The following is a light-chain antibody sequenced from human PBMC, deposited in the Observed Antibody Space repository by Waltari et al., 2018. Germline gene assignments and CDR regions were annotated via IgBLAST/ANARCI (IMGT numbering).Light chain of an antibody. Sequence: SYVLTQPPSVSVAPGQTARIPCGGNNVGSKNLHWYQQKPGQAPILVIYYDSDRPSGIPERFSGSNSGNTATLTISRVEVGDEADYYCQVWDSGSAVFGGGTKLTVL. J-gene: IGLJ3*02. CDR1: NVGSKN. CDR3: QVWDSGSAV. CDR2: YDS. V-gene: IGLV3-21*04.